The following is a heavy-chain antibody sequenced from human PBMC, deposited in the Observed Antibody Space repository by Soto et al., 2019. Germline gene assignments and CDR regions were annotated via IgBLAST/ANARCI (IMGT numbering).Heavy chain of an antibody. Sequence: QAQLVQSGAEVKKPGSSVKVSCKASGGTFSSYAISWVRQAPGQGLEWMGGIIPIFGTANYAQKFQGRVTITADESTSTAYMELGSLRSEDTAVYYCAITYYDYVWGRGNWFDPWGQGTLVTVSS. V-gene: IGHV1-69*01. D-gene: IGHD3-16*01. CDR2: IIPIFGTA. CDR1: GGTFSSYA. J-gene: IGHJ5*02. CDR3: AITYYDYVWGRGNWFDP.